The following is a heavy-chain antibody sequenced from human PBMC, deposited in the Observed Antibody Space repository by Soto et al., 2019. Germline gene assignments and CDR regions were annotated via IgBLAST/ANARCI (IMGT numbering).Heavy chain of an antibody. CDR3: AQEAPGGWHFFDS. J-gene: IGHJ4*02. V-gene: IGHV3-30*18. CDR1: GFTFRTYG. Sequence: HPGGSLRLSCAASGFTFRTYGMHGVRQAPGKGLEWVADISYDGTKKFYIDSVKGRFTISRDNSKNTLYLQMNGLRTEDTAVYYCAQEAPGGWHFFDSWGQGTLVSVSS. D-gene: IGHD6-19*01. CDR2: ISYDGTKK.